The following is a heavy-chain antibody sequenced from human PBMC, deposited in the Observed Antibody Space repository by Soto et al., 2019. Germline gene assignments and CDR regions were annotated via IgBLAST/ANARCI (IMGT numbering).Heavy chain of an antibody. V-gene: IGHV4-39*01. Sequence: QVQLQESGPGLVKPSETLSLTCTVSGDSVSSSYYYWGWIRQPPGKGLEWIGSIFYSGGTYYNPSLKSRVTISVDTSKNQFSLKLSSVTAADTAVYYCARRGSSRQIYHYGMDVWGQGTTVTVSS. CDR2: IFYSGGT. D-gene: IGHD6-13*01. CDR1: GDSVSSSYYY. J-gene: IGHJ6*02. CDR3: ARRGSSRQIYHYGMDV.